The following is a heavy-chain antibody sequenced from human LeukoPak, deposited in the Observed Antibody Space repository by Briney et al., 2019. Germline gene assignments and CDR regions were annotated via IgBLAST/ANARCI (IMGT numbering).Heavy chain of an antibody. CDR2: INPNSGGT. CDR3: ARVVGATYDDAFDI. D-gene: IGHD1-26*01. CDR1: GYTFTGYY. Sequence: ASVKVSCMASGYTFTGYYMHWVRQAPGQGLEWMGWINPNSGGTNYAQKFQGRVTMTRDTSISTAYMELSRLRSDDTAVYYCARVVGATYDDAFDIWGQGTMVTVSS. J-gene: IGHJ3*02. V-gene: IGHV1-2*02.